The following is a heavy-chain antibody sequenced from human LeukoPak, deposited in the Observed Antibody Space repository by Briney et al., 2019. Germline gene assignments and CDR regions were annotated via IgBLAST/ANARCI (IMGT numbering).Heavy chain of an antibody. D-gene: IGHD2-8*01. Sequence: RASVKVSCKASGHNFISYYMHWVRQAPGQGLEWMGIINPSGGSTSYAQKFQDRVTMTRDTSTSTVYMELSSLKSEDTAVYYCAREDVVLVDAVRYYYYGMDVWGQGTTVTVSS. J-gene: IGHJ6*02. CDR1: GHNFISYY. CDR3: AREDVVLVDAVRYYYYGMDV. CDR2: INPSGGST. V-gene: IGHV1-46*01.